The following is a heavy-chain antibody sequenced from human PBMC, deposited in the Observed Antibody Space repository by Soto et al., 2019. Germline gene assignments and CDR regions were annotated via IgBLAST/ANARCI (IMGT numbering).Heavy chain of an antibody. CDR2: ISAYNGNT. D-gene: IGHD3-9*01. V-gene: IGHV1-18*01. J-gene: IGHJ6*03. CDR1: GYTFTSYG. CDR3: ARTYYDILPGLYYYYYYMDV. Sequence: GASVKVSCKASGYTFTSYGISWVRQAPGQGLEWMGWISAYNGNTNYAQKLQGRVTMTTDTSTSTAYMEPRSLRSDDTAVYYCARTYYDILPGLYYYYYYMDVWGKGTTVTVSS.